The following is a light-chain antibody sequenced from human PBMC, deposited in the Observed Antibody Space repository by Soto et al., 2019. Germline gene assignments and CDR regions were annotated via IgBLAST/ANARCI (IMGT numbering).Light chain of an antibody. CDR2: GAS. Sequence: EIVMTQSPATLSVSPGERATLSCRASRSVSSNLAWYQQKPGQAPRLLMYGASTRATGIPARFSGSGSGTEFTLTISSLQSEDFAVYYCQQYNNWPPCTFGQGTKVDI. CDR1: RSVSSN. V-gene: IGKV3-15*01. J-gene: IGKJ2*02. CDR3: QQYNNWPPCT.